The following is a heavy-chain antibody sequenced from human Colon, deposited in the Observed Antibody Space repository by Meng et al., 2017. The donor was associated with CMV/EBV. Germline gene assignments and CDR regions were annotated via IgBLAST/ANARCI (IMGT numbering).Heavy chain of an antibody. V-gene: IGHV3-48*03. CDR2: ISGSGSTI. CDR1: GFTFSSYE. Sequence: GESLKISCAASGFTFSSYEMNWVRQAPGKGLEWVSYISGSGSTIYYADSVKGRFTISRDNAKNSLYLQMNSLRAEDTAVYYCARGRYCSSSSCSYYYYYGMDVWGQGTTVTVSS. CDR3: ARGRYCSSSSCSYYYYYGMDV. D-gene: IGHD2-2*01. J-gene: IGHJ6*02.